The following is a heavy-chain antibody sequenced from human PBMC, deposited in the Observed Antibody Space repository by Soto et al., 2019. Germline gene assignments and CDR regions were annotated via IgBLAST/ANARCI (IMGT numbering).Heavy chain of an antibody. CDR1: GGTFSSYV. CDR2: VLPIFGTT. Sequence: QVQLVQSGTEVKKPGSSVKVSCKASGGTFSSYVISWVRQAPGQGLEWLGGVLPIFGTTNYAQKFQGRVTITADESTSTAYMELTSLTYEDTAVYYCARHVSGSYYALYYYYYAADVWGQGTTVTVSS. D-gene: IGHD3-10*01. V-gene: IGHV1-69*01. J-gene: IGHJ6*02. CDR3: ARHVSGSYYALYYYYYAADV.